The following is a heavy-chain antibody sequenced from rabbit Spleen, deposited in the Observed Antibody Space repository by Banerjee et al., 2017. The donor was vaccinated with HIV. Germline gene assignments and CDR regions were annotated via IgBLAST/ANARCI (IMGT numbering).Heavy chain of an antibody. CDR2: IAVGSGRFT. J-gene: IGHJ4*01. Sequence: QSLEESGGDLVKPGASLTLTCTASGLSFNFNDYMCWVRQTPGRGLEWIACIAVGSGRFTYSANWAKGRFTISSDNAQNTVDLQMNSLTPADTATYFCARNANGGWDLWGQGTLVTV. D-gene: IGHD4-1*01. CDR1: GLSFNFNDY. CDR3: ARNANGGWDL. V-gene: IGHV1S40*01.